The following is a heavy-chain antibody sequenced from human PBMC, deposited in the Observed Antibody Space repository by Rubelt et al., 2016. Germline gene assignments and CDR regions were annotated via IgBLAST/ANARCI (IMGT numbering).Heavy chain of an antibody. CDR3: ARPIAVAGTSFPNWYFDL. D-gene: IGHD6-19*01. J-gene: IGHJ2*01. Sequence: QVQLQESGPGLVKPSETLSLTCTVSGGSISRYYWSWIRQPPGKGLEWIGYIYYSGSTNYNPSLKSRVTISVDTSKNQFSLKLSSVTAADTAVYYCARPIAVAGTSFPNWYFDLWGRGTLVTVSS. CDR2: IYYSGST. V-gene: IGHV4-59*01. CDR1: GGSISRYY.